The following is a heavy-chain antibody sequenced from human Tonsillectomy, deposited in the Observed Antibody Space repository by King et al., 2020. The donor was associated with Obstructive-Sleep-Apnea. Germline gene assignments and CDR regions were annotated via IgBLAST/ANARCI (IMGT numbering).Heavy chain of an antibody. J-gene: IGHJ2*01. CDR3: ARDEDSSDHWFFDL. D-gene: IGHD3-22*01. CDR2: ISYDGSNK. CDR1: GFTFSTYT. Sequence: VQLVESGGGVVQPGRSLRLSCGASGFTFSTYTMHWVRQAPGKGLEWVAVISYDGSNKFYADSVKGRFTISRDNSKNTMYLQMNSLRTEDTAVYYCARDEDSSDHWFFDLWGRGTLVTVSS. V-gene: IGHV3-30-3*01.